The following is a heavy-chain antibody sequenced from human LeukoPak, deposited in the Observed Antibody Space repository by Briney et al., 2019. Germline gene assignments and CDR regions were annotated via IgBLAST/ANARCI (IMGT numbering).Heavy chain of an antibody. CDR3: AKDRGPYVAIDNNWFDP. Sequence: GGSLRLSCTASGFSFSNAWMNWVRQAPGKGPEWVSSISGYGDNIYYADSVKGRFTLSRDNSKSTLYLQMFSLRAEDTAVYYCAKDRGPYVAIDNNWFDPWGQGTLVTVSS. CDR2: ISGYGDNI. V-gene: IGHV3-23*01. J-gene: IGHJ5*02. D-gene: IGHD2-21*01. CDR1: GFSFSNAW.